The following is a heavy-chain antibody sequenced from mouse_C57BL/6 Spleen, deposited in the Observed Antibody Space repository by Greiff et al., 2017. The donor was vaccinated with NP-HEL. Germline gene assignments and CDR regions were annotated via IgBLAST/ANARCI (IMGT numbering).Heavy chain of an antibody. Sequence: VQLQQSGPELVKPGASVKISCKASGYSFTGYYMNWVKQSPEKSLEWIGEINPSTGGTTYNQKFKAKATLTVDKSSSTAYMQLKSLTSEDSAVYYCARSSVLLRYWYFDVWGTGTTVTVSS. D-gene: IGHD1-1*01. J-gene: IGHJ1*03. CDR2: INPSTGGT. V-gene: IGHV1-42*01. CDR1: GYSFTGYY. CDR3: ARSSVLLRYWYFDV.